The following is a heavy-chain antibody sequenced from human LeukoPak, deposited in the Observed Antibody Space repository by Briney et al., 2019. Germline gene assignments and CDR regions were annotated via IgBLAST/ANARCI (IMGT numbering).Heavy chain of an antibody. V-gene: IGHV4-39*07. J-gene: IGHJ3*02. CDR2: INLSGHT. Sequence: SETLSLTCTVSGGSISTSNYYWGWIRQPPGKGLEWIGSINLSGHTYYNPSLKSRVTISVDTFKNQFSLKLTSVTAADTAVYYCARQVATKGEWAFDIWGQGTMVTASS. CDR3: ARQVATKGEWAFDI. CDR1: GGSISTSNYY. D-gene: IGHD5-12*01.